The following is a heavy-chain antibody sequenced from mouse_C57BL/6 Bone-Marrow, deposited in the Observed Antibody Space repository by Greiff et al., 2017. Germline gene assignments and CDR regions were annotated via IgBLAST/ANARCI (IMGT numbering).Heavy chain of an antibody. D-gene: IGHD1-1*01. CDR2: SRNKANDYTT. J-gene: IGHJ4*01. V-gene: IGHV7-1*01. Sequence: EVQLMESGGGLVQSGRSLRLSCATSGFTFSDFYMEWVRQAPGKGLEWIAASRNKANDYTTEYSASVKGRFIVSRDTSQSILYLQMNALRAEDTAIYYCARDASYYGSSGAMDYWGQGTSVTVSS. CDR3: ARDASYYGSSGAMDY. CDR1: GFTFSDFY.